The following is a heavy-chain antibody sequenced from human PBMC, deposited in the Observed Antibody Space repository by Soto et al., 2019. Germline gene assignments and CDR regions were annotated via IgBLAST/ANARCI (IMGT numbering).Heavy chain of an antibody. CDR3: ARVPLGGSRTPADY. V-gene: IGHV4-31*03. J-gene: IGHJ4*02. D-gene: IGHD2-15*01. CDR1: GGSISSGGYY. Sequence: SETLSLTCTVSGGSISSGGYYWSWIRQHPGKGLEWIGYIYYSGSTYYNPSLKSRVTISVDTSKNQFSLKLSSVTAADTAVYYCARVPLGGSRTPADYWGQGTLVTVSS. CDR2: IYYSGST.